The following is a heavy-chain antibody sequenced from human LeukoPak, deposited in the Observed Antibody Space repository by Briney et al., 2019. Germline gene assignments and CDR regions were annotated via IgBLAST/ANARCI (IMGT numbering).Heavy chain of an antibody. CDR1: GFTFSSYA. Sequence: GGSLRLSCAASGFTFSSYAMSWVRQAPGKGLEWVSAISGSGGSTYYADSVKGRFTISRDNSKNTLCLQMNSLRAEDTAVYYCAKDIVVVVAATVGKNWGQGTLVTVSS. J-gene: IGHJ4*02. CDR3: AKDIVVVVAATVGKN. D-gene: IGHD2-15*01. CDR2: ISGSGGST. V-gene: IGHV3-23*01.